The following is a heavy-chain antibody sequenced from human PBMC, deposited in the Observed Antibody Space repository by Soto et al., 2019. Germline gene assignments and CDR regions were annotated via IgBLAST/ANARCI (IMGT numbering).Heavy chain of an antibody. J-gene: IGHJ6*02. Sequence: GESLKISCKASGYTFTNYWISWVRQMPGKGVEWMGMIDTSDSYTNYSPSFEGHVTISADKSISTAYLQWSSLNASDTAMYFCARRIRSPPGRSHAMYXWGQGTTVTVS. V-gene: IGHV5-10-1*01. D-gene: IGHD4-17*01. CDR3: ARRIRSPPGRSHAMYX. CDR1: GYTFTNYW. CDR2: IDTSDSYT.